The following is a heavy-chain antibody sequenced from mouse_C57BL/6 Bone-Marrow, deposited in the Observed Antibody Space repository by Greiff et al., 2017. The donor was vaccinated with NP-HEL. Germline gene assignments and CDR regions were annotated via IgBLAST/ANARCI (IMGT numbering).Heavy chain of an antibody. J-gene: IGHJ2*01. V-gene: IGHV1-54*01. CDR3: ARADTRYFDY. Sequence: VQLQQSGAELVRPGTSVKVSCKASGYAFTNYLIEWVKQRPGQGLEWIGVINPGSGGTNYNEKFKGKATLTADKSSSTAYIQLSSLTSEDSAVYFCARADTRYFDYWGQGTTLTVSS. CDR1: GYAFTNYL. CDR2: INPGSGGT.